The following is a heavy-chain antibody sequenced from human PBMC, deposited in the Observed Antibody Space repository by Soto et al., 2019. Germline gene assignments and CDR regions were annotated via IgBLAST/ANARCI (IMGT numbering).Heavy chain of an antibody. Sequence: EVQLLESGGGLVQPGGSLRLSCAASVFIFSIYAMSWVRQAPTKGLEWVSAISGSGGNTYYADSVKGRFTISRDNSKNTLFLQMNSLRAEVKAVYYCAKKYDPYYYMDVWGKGTTVTVSS. J-gene: IGHJ6*03. CDR1: VFIFSIYA. CDR2: ISGSGGNT. CDR3: AKKYDPYYYMDV. V-gene: IGHV3-23*01. D-gene: IGHD3-16*01.